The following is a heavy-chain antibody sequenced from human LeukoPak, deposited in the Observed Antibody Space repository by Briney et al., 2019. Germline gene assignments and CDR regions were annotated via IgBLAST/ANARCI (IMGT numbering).Heavy chain of an antibody. V-gene: IGHV3-30*03. Sequence: PGGSLRLSCAASGFTFSSYGMHWVRQAPGKGLEWVAVISYDGSNKYYADSVKGRFTISRDNSKNTLYLQMNSLRAEDTAVYYCARAVRGVNIYDYWGQGTLVTVSS. CDR3: ARAVRGVNIYDY. CDR2: ISYDGSNK. CDR1: GFTFSSYG. D-gene: IGHD3-10*01. J-gene: IGHJ4*02.